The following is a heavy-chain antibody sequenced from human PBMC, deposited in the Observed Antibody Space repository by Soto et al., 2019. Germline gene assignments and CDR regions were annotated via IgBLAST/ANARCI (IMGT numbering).Heavy chain of an antibody. CDR1: GFTFSSYS. Sequence: GGSLRLSCAASGFTFSSYSMNWVRQAPGKGLEWVSYISSSSSTIYYADHVKGQFTISRDNAKNSLYLQMNCLIAEDTAVFYFAIVDFVYGHGDHRDGMAVWAQGSSDIVSS. D-gene: IGHD2-2*03. CDR2: ISSSSSTI. CDR3: AIVDFVYGHGDHRDGMAV. J-gene: IGHJ6*02. V-gene: IGHV3-48*01.